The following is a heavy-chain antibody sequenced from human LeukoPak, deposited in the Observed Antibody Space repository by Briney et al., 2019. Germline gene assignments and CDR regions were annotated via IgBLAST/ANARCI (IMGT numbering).Heavy chain of an antibody. CDR1: GYTFTSYD. V-gene: IGHV1-18*01. D-gene: IGHD3-22*01. J-gene: IGHJ3*02. Sequence: GASVKVSCKASGYTFTSYDINWVRQATGQGLEWMGWISAYNGNTNYAQKLQGRVTMTTDTSTSTAYMELRSLRSDDTAVYYCARDHPTYYYDSSGDDAFDIWGQGTMVTVSS. CDR2: ISAYNGNT. CDR3: ARDHPTYYYDSSGDDAFDI.